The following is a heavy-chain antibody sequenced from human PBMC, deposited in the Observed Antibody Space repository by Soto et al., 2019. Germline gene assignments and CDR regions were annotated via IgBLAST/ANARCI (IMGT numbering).Heavy chain of an antibody. Sequence: SETLSLTCAVYGGSFSGYYWSWIRQPPGKGLEWIGEINHSGSTNYNPSLKSRVTISVDTSKNQFSLKLSSVTAADTAVYYCARIRVATLSQRPNYYYYYGMDVWGQGTTVTAP. D-gene: IGHD5-12*01. J-gene: IGHJ6*02. CDR2: INHSGST. V-gene: IGHV4-34*01. CDR1: GGSFSGYY. CDR3: ARIRVATLSQRPNYYYYYGMDV.